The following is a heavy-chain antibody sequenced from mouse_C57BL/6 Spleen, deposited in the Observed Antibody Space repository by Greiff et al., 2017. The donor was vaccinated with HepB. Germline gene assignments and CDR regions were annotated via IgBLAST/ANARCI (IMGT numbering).Heavy chain of an antibody. J-gene: IGHJ3*01. D-gene: IGHD3-1*01. CDR3: ARSGLGPAWFAY. Sequence: QVQLQQSGAELARPGASVKMSCKASGYTFTSYTMHWVNQRPGQGLEWIGYINPSSGYTKYNQKFKDKATLTADKSSSTAYMQLSSLTSEDSAVYYCARSGLGPAWFAYWGQGTLVTVSA. CDR2: INPSSGYT. CDR1: GYTFTSYT. V-gene: IGHV1-4*01.